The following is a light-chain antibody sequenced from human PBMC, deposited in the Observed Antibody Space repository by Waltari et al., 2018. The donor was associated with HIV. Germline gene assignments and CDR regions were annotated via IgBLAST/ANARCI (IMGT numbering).Light chain of an antibody. CDR3: QAWDSSTAV. CDR1: KLGNKY. V-gene: IGLV3-1*01. Sequence: SYELTQPPSVSVSPGQTASITCSGDKLGNKYVCWYQQKAGQSPVLVIYQDSKRPSGIPERFSGSNSENTATLTISGTQAMDEADYYCQAWDSSTAVFGTGTKVTVL. CDR2: QDS. J-gene: IGLJ1*01.